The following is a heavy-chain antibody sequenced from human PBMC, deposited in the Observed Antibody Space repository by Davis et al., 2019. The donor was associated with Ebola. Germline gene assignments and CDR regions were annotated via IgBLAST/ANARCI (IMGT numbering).Heavy chain of an antibody. CDR1: GFIFSNYA. CDR3: ARGHVMAWGPLDH. Sequence: GESLKISCAASGFIFSNYAMNWVRQTPGKGLEWVSAISGSGGSTYSADSVKGRFTISRDNAKNSLYLQINNLRIEDTGLYYCARGHVMAWGPLDHWGQGTPVSVSS. J-gene: IGHJ4*02. V-gene: IGHV3-23*01. D-gene: IGHD5-24*01. CDR2: ISGSGGST.